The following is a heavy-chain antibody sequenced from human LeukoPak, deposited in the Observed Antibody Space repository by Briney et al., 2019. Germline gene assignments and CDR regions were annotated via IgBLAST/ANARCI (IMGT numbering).Heavy chain of an antibody. CDR3: ARDKGFGGSSFDY. Sequence: GGSLRLSCVVSGFTLSNYWMSWVRQAPGKGLEWVATIRQDGSDKYFLDSVRGRFTISRDNAENSLYLQMSSLRGEDTAVYYCARDKGFGGSSFDYWGQGTLVTVSS. V-gene: IGHV3-7*01. J-gene: IGHJ4*02. CDR2: IRQDGSDK. D-gene: IGHD3-10*01. CDR1: GFTLSNYW.